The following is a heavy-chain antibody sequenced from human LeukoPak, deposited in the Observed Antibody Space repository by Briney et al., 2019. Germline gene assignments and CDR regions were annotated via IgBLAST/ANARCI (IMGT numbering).Heavy chain of an antibody. CDR3: AKVQWLVPRFDY. CDR2: ISGSGGST. J-gene: IGHJ4*02. V-gene: IGHV3-23*01. Sequence: GGSLRLSCAASEFTFNNYAMSWVRQAPGKGLEWVSAISGSGGSTYYADSVKGRFTISRDNSKSTLYLQMNSLRAEDTAVYYCAKVQWLVPRFDYWGQGTLVIVSS. CDR1: EFTFNNYA. D-gene: IGHD6-19*01.